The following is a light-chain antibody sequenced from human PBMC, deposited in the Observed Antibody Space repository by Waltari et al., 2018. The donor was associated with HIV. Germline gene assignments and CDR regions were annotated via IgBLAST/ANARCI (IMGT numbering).Light chain of an antibody. Sequence: DIQMTQSPSTLSASVGDRVTITCRASQSISNWLAWYQQKPGKARKLLIYKASSLESGVPSRFSGSGSGTEFTLTISSLQPDDFATYYCQQYNSYSYTFGQGTKLEIK. V-gene: IGKV1-5*03. CDR2: KAS. J-gene: IGKJ2*01. CDR1: QSISNW. CDR3: QQYNSYSYT.